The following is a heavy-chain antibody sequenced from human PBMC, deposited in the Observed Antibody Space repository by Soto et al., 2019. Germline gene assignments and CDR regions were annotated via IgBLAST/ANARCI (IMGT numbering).Heavy chain of an antibody. J-gene: IGHJ3*02. D-gene: IGHD7-27*01. V-gene: IGHV4-31*03. CDR1: GGSISSGGYY. Sequence: QVQLQESGPGLVKPSQTLSLTCTVSGGSISSGGYYWSWIRQHPGKGLEWIGYIYYSGSTYYNPSLKSRVTISVDTAKNQVSRKLSSVTAADTAVYYCARAGLNACYIWGQGTMVTVSS. CDR2: IYYSGST. CDR3: ARAGLNACYI.